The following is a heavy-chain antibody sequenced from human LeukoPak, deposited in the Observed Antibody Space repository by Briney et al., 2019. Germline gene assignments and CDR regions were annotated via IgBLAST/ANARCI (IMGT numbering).Heavy chain of an antibody. CDR1: GGSISSYY. CDR2: IYYSGST. J-gene: IGHJ4*02. V-gene: IGHV4-59*01. CDR3: ARNAGDQIYFDY. D-gene: IGHD7-27*01. Sequence: KPSETPSLTCTVSGGSISSYYWSWIRQPPGKGLEWIGYIYYSGSTNYNPSLKSRVTISVDTSKNQFSLKLSSVTAADTAVYYCARNAGDQIYFDYWGQGTLVTVSS.